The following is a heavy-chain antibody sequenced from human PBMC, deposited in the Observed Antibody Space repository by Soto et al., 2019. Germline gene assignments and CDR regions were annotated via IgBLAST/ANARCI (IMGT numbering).Heavy chain of an antibody. V-gene: IGHV1-18*01. Sequence: EASGKVSCKGFGYSFMKYGINWVRQAPGQGLEWVGWISPYSGYTHSAQKFHGRLTLTTDTAASTAYMELRILRSADTALYYCAREASVLIPAAQPSRFDSWGQGTLVTVSS. J-gene: IGHJ4*02. CDR1: GYSFMKYG. D-gene: IGHD2-2*01. CDR2: ISPYSGYT. CDR3: AREASVLIPAAQPSRFDS.